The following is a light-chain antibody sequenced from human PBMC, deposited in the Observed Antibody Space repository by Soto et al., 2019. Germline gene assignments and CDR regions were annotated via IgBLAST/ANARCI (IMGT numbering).Light chain of an antibody. V-gene: IGKV3-20*01. CDR3: QQYGSSPWT. CDR2: GAS. J-gene: IGKJ1*01. Sequence: EIVLTQSPGTLSLSPGERATLSCRASQNVTSSYLAWYQQKPGQAPRLLMYGASSRATGIPDRFSGSGSGTDFTLTISRLEPEDFEVYYCQQYGSSPWTFGQGTKVEIK. CDR1: QNVTSSY.